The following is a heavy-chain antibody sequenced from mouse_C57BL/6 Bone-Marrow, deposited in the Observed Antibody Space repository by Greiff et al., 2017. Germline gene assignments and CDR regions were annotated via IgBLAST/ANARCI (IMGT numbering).Heavy chain of an antibody. Sequence: VQLQQSGAELMKPGASVKLSCKATGYTFTGYWIEWVKQRPGHGLEWIGEILPGSGSTNYNEKFKGKATFTADTSSNTAYMQLSSQTTEDSAIYYCARDGYYVYYAMDYWGQGTSVTVSS. D-gene: IGHD2-3*01. CDR1: GYTFTGYW. V-gene: IGHV1-9*01. CDR2: ILPGSGST. J-gene: IGHJ4*01. CDR3: ARDGYYVYYAMDY.